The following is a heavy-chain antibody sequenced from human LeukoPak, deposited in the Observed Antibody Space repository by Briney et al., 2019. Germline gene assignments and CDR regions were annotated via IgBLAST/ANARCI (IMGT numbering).Heavy chain of an antibody. CDR3: ARDPKGGFSYGWGAFDI. CDR1: GFTFSSYS. Sequence: PGGSLRLSCAASGFTFSSYSMNWVRQAPGKGLEWVAIISYDGNNKYYADSVKGRFIISRDNSKNTLYLQMNSLRTEDTAMYYCARDPKGGFSYGWGAFDIWGQGTMVTVSS. D-gene: IGHD5-18*01. CDR2: ISYDGNNK. J-gene: IGHJ3*02. V-gene: IGHV3-30*03.